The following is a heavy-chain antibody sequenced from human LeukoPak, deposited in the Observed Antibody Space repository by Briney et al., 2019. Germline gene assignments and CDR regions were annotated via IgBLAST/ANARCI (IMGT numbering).Heavy chain of an antibody. D-gene: IGHD5-24*01. Sequence: SETLSLTCTVSGGSVSSGSYYWSWIRQPPGKGLEWIAYIYYSGSTNYNPSLKSRVTISVDTSKNQFSLKMSSVTAADTAVYYCARARDGHINNWFDPWGQGTLVTVSS. CDR2: IYYSGST. CDR1: GGSVSSGSYY. V-gene: IGHV4-61*01. J-gene: IGHJ5*02. CDR3: ARARDGHINNWFDP.